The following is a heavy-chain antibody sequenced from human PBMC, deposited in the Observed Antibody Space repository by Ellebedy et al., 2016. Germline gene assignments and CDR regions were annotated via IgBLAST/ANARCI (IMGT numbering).Heavy chain of an antibody. CDR1: GYTFNSYG. D-gene: IGHD2-15*01. CDR3: ARDHRVRGYCSGGSCYSSLSFDY. V-gene: IGHV1-3*01. Sequence: ASVKVSCXASGYTFNSYGISWVRQAPGQGLEWMGWINAGNGNTKYSQKFQGRVTITRDTSASTAYMELSSLRSEDTAVYYCARDHRVRGYCSGGSCYSSLSFDYWGQGTLVTVSS. CDR2: INAGNGNT. J-gene: IGHJ4*02.